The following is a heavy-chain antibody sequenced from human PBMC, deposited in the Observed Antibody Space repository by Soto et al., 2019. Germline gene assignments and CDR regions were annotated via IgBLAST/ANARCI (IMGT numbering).Heavy chain of an antibody. Sequence: SVKVSCKASGGTFSSYTISGVRQAPGQGLEWMGRIIPILGIANYAQKFQGRVTITADKSTSTAYMELSSLRSEDTAVYYCARELDFDWSLYDNWFDPWGQGTLVTVSS. CDR1: GGTFSSYT. D-gene: IGHD3-9*01. J-gene: IGHJ5*02. CDR3: ARELDFDWSLYDNWFDP. V-gene: IGHV1-69*04. CDR2: IIPILGIA.